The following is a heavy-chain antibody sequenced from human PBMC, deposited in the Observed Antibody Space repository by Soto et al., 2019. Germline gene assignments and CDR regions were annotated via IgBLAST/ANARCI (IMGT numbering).Heavy chain of an antibody. CDR3: ARDRGYCISTSCYADGFDY. CDR2: INHSGST. V-gene: IGHV4-34*01. J-gene: IGHJ4*02. Sequence: PSETLSLTCAVYGGSFSGYYWSWIRPPPGKGLEWIGEINHSGSTNYNPSLKSRVTISVDTSKNQFSLKLSSVTAADTAVYYCARDRGYCISTSCYADGFDYSGQGTLVTVSS. D-gene: IGHD2-2*01. CDR1: GGSFSGYY.